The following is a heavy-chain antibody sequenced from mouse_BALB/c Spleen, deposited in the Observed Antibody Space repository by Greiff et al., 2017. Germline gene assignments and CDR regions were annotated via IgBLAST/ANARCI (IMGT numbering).Heavy chain of an antibody. Sequence: VHLVESGAELVRPGVSVKISCKGSGYTFTDYAMHWVKQSHAKSLEWIGVISTYYGDASYNQKFKGKATMTVDKSSSTAYMELARLTSEDSAIYYCASTMITWFAYWGQGTLVTVSA. V-gene: IGHV1S137*01. CDR3: ASTMITWFAY. CDR2: ISTYYGDA. CDR1: GYTFTDYA. D-gene: IGHD2-4*01. J-gene: IGHJ3*01.